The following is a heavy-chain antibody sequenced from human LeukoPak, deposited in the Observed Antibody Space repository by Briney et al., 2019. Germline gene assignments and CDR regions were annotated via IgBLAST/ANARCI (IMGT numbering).Heavy chain of an antibody. CDR1: GFTFSSYW. CDR2: INSDGSST. J-gene: IGHJ6*02. Sequence: GGSLRLSCAASGFTFSSYWMHWVRQAPGKGLVWVSRINSDGSSTSYADSVKGRFTISRDNSKNTLYLQMNSLRAEDTAVYYCAKDRSHGDYALNYYYYGMDVWGQGTTVTVSS. CDR3: AKDRSHGDYALNYYYYGMDV. V-gene: IGHV3-74*01. D-gene: IGHD4-17*01.